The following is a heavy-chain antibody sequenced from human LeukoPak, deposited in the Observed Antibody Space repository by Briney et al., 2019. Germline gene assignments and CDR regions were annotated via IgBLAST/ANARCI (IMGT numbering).Heavy chain of an antibody. J-gene: IGHJ6*03. CDR3: ARDRSADIVVVPAAKGSYYYYMDV. Sequence: ASVKVSCKAPGYTFTGYYMHWVRQAPGQGLEWMGWINPNSGGTNYAQKFQGRVTMTRDTSISTAYMELSRLRSDDTAVYYCARDRSADIVVVPAAKGSYYYYMDVWGKGTTVTVSS. CDR2: INPNSGGT. V-gene: IGHV1-2*02. D-gene: IGHD2-2*01. CDR1: GYTFTGYY.